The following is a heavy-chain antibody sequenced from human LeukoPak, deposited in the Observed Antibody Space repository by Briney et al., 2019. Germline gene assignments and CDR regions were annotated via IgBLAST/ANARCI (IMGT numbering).Heavy chain of an antibody. CDR3: AREAPFTYRWYFDL. D-gene: IGHD3-3*02. V-gene: IGHV3-53*01. J-gene: IGHJ2*01. CDR2: IYSGGST. Sequence: GGSLRLSCAASGFTVSSNYMSWVRQAPGKGLEWVSAIYSGGSTYYADSVKGRFTISRDNSKNTLYLQMNSLRAEDTAVYYCAREAPFTYRWYFDLWGRGTLVTVSS. CDR1: GFTVSSNY.